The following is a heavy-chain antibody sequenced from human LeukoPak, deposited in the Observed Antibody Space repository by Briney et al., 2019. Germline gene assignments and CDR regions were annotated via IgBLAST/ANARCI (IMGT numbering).Heavy chain of an antibody. CDR1: GFTFSTCA. Sequence: PGGSLRLSCAASGFTFSTCAMTWVRQAPGKGLEWVSCISDSGGSIYYADSVKGRFTISRDNVKNTLYLQVNSLRAGDTAIYYLSYDTCTGGSCYDYQSGPWGPGTPGTVSS. CDR2: ISDSGGSI. D-gene: IGHD2-15*01. CDR3: SYDTCTGGSCYDYQSGP. J-gene: IGHJ5*01. V-gene: IGHV3-23*01.